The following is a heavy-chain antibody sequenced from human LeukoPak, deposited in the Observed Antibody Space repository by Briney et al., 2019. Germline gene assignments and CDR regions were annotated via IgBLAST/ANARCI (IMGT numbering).Heavy chain of an antibody. Sequence: PGGSLRLSCAASGFTFSSYAMSWVRQAPGKGLEWVSAISGSGGSTYYADSVKGRFTISRDNAKNSLYLQMNSLRADDTAVYYCARTPRWTYYFDYWGQGTLVTVSS. V-gene: IGHV3-23*01. CDR2: ISGSGGST. D-gene: IGHD4-23*01. J-gene: IGHJ4*02. CDR3: ARTPRWTYYFDY. CDR1: GFTFSSYA.